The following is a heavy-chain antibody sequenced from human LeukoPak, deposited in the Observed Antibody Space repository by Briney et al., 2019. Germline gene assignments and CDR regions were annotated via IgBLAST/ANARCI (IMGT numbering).Heavy chain of an antibody. CDR2: IYHSGST. CDR3: ARGGIAARLIDY. V-gene: IGHV4-38-2*02. CDR1: GYSISSGYY. D-gene: IGHD6-6*01. J-gene: IGHJ4*02. Sequence: SETLSLTCTVPGYSISSGYYWGWIRQPPGKGLEWIGSIYHSGSTYYNPSLKSRVTISVDTSKNQFSLKLSSVTAADTAVYYCARGGIAARLIDYWGQGTLVTVSS.